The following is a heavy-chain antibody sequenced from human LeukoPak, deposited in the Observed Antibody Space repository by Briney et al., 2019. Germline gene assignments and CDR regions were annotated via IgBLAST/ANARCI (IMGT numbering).Heavy chain of an antibody. CDR3: AGHRPRNTVDF. Sequence: SETLSLTCSVYGGSISSYYWSWIRQPPGKGLEWIAYISDIGSINYNPSLKSRVTISLDTSKNQFSLKLSSVTAADTAVYYCAGHRPRNTVDFWGQGTLVTVSS. D-gene: IGHD2/OR15-2a*01. J-gene: IGHJ4*02. CDR2: ISDIGSI. V-gene: IGHV4-59*08. CDR1: GGSISSYY.